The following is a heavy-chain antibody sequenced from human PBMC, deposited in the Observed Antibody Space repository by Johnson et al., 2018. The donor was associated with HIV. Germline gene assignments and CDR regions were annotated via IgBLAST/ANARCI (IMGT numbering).Heavy chain of an antibody. CDR1: GFTFSSYW. J-gene: IGHJ3*02. Sequence: VQLVESGGGLVQPGGSLRLSCAVSGFTFSSYWMHWVRQAPGKGLVWVSRINSDGSSTRYADSVKGRFTISRDNAKNSLYLQMSSLRAEDTAIYYCARPNRPQYRSTFDIWGQGTKVTVSS. CDR2: INSDGSST. D-gene: IGHD6-13*01. CDR3: ARPNRPQYRSTFDI. V-gene: IGHV3-74*01.